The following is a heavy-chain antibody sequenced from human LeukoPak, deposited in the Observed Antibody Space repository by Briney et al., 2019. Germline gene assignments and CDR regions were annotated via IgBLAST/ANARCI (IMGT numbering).Heavy chain of an antibody. CDR3: ARVGSGYTFDY. D-gene: IGHD3-22*01. J-gene: IGHJ4*02. CDR1: GSSISSYY. CDR2: IYHRGST. V-gene: IGHV4-59*01. Sequence: SETLSLTCTVSGSSISSYYWSWIRQPPGKGLEWIGYIYHRGSTNYNPSLKSRVTTSVDTSKNQFSLKLSSVPAADTAVYYCARVGSGYTFDYWGQGTLVTVSS.